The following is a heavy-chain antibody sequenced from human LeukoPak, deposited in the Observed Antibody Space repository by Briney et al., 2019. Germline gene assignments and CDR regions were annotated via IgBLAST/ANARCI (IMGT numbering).Heavy chain of an antibody. CDR1: GLNVSSNY. J-gene: IGHJ4*02. V-gene: IGHV3-53*01. CDR3: ARDRRDSGTYYADY. CDR2: IYSGGSA. D-gene: IGHD1-26*01. Sequence: PGGSLRLSCAASGLNVSSNYMSWVRQAPGKGLEWVSVIYSGGSAYFADSVKGRFTISRDNSKNTLYLQMDSLRAEDTAVYYCARDRRDSGTYYADYWGQGTLVTVSS.